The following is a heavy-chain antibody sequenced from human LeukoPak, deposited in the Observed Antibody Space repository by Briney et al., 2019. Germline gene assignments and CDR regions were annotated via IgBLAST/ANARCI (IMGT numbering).Heavy chain of an antibody. CDR1: GFTFSSYA. CDR2: ISGSSGST. CDR3: AKDHDHDYVWGSYRYLYAFDI. V-gene: IGHV3-23*01. J-gene: IGHJ3*02. D-gene: IGHD3-16*02. Sequence: GGSLRLSCAASGFTFSSYAMSWVRQAPGKGLEWVSAISGSSGSTYYADSVKGRFTISRDNSKNTLYLQMNSLRAEDTAVYYCAKDHDHDYVWGSYRYLYAFDIWGQGTMVTVSS.